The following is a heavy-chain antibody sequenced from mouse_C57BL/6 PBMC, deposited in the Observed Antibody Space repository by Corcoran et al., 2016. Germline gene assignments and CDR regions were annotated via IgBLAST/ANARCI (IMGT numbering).Heavy chain of an antibody. CDR1: GYTFTTYG. V-gene: IGHV9-3*01. Sequence: QIQLVQSGPELKKPGETVKISCKAYGYTFTTYGMSWVKQAPGKGLKWMGWINNYSGVPTYADDFKGRFAFSLETSASTAYLQINNLKNEDTATYSCARYDGSHWYFDVWGTGTTVTVSS. CDR3: ARYDGSHWYFDV. J-gene: IGHJ1*03. CDR2: INNYSGVP. D-gene: IGHD2-3*01.